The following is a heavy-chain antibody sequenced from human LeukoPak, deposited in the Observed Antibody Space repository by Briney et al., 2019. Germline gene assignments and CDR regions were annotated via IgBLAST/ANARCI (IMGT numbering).Heavy chain of an antibody. V-gene: IGHV4-59*01. Sequence: SETLSLTCTVSGGSISGYYWSWIRQPPGKGLEWIGYIYYSGSTNYNPSLKSRVTISVDTSKNQFSLKLSSVTAADTAVYYCARVGSSSWYVWFDPWGQGTLVTVSS. CDR3: ARVGSSSWYVWFDP. CDR2: IYYSGST. D-gene: IGHD6-13*01. J-gene: IGHJ5*02. CDR1: GGSISGYY.